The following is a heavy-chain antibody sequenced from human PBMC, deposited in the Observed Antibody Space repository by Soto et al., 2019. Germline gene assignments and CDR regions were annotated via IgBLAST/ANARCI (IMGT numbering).Heavy chain of an antibody. J-gene: IGHJ4*02. CDR3: AIVLPEYSSSSPPSYFDY. Sequence: ASVKVSCKASGYTFTGYYMHWLRQAPGQGLEWMGWINPNSGGTNYAQKFQGWVTMTRDTSISTAYMELSRLRSDDTAVYYCAIVLPEYSSSSPPSYFDYWGQGALVTVSS. CDR1: GYTFTGYY. CDR2: INPNSGGT. D-gene: IGHD6-6*01. V-gene: IGHV1-2*04.